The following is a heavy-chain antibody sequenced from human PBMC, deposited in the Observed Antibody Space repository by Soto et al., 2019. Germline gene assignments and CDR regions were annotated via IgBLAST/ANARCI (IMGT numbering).Heavy chain of an antibody. D-gene: IGHD1-26*01. CDR2: VSGSGRNT. CDR1: GFTFSSYD. J-gene: IGHJ4*02. CDR3: AMKGGSGSYWGAFDF. Sequence: EVQVLESGGGLVQPGGSLRLSCAASGFTFSSYDMTWVRQAPGKGLEWVSAVSGSGRNTYYADSVKGRFTISRDNSKNTSYLQMNSLKAEDTARYYGAMKGGSGSYWGAFDFWGQGPLVTVSS. V-gene: IGHV3-23*01.